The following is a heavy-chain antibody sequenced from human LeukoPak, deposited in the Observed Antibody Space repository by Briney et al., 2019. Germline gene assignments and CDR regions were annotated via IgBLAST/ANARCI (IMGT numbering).Heavy chain of an antibody. V-gene: IGHV3-23*01. J-gene: IGHJ4*02. CDR2: ISGSGGST. CDR1: GFTFSSYA. Sequence: PGGSLRLSCAASGFTFSSYAMSWVRQAPGKGLEWVSAISGSGGSTYYADSVKGRFTISRDNSKNTLYLQMNSLRAEDTAVYYCAKFIPLVGTTKGYFDSWGQGTLVTVSS. CDR3: AKFIPLVGTTKGYFDS. D-gene: IGHD1-26*01.